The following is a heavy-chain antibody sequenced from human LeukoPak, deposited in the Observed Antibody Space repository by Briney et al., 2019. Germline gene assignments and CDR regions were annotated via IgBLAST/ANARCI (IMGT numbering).Heavy chain of an antibody. V-gene: IGHV4-38-2*02. CDR3: ARSIAAAGTLFDY. D-gene: IGHD6-13*01. Sequence: SETLSLTCTVSGSSISSGYYWGWIRQPPGKGLEWIGSIHHSGSTYYSPSLKSRVTISVDTSKNQFSLKLSSVTAADTAVYYCARSIAAAGTLFDYWGQGTLVTVSS. J-gene: IGHJ4*02. CDR2: IHHSGST. CDR1: GSSISSGYY.